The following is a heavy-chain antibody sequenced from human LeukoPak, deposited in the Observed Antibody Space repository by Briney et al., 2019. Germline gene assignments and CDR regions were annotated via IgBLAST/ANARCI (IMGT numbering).Heavy chain of an antibody. CDR1: GFTFSSYS. V-gene: IGHV3-48*04. Sequence: PGGSLRLSCAASGFTFSSYSMNWVRQAPGKGLEWVSYISSSSSTIYYADSVKGRFTISRDNPKNSLYLQMNSLRAEDTAVYYCARSRGYSNEGMELVYWGQGTLVTVSS. D-gene: IGHD5-18*01. CDR3: ARSRGYSNEGMELVY. J-gene: IGHJ4*02. CDR2: ISSSSSTI.